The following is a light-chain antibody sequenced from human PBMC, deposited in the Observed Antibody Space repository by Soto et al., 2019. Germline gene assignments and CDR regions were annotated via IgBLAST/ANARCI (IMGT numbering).Light chain of an antibody. CDR2: DVS. CDR3: SSFTSILGL. CDR1: VSEVAGYTY. J-gene: IGLJ2*01. Sequence: QSALTQPASVSGSPGQSITISCTGAVSEVAGYTYVSWYQQHPGKGPKVIIYDVSNRPSGVSNRFSRSKSGTTASLTISGLQAEDEADYYCSSFTSILGLFGGGTKLTVL. V-gene: IGLV2-14*03.